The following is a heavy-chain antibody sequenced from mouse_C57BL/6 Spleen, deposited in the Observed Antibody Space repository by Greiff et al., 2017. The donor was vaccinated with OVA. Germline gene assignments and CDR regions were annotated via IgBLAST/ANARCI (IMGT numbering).Heavy chain of an antibody. V-gene: IGHV1-61*01. CDR3: AREKDYGSSPYFDY. D-gene: IGHD1-1*01. Sequence: VKLQQPGAELVRPGSSVKLSCKASGYTFTSYWMDWVKQRPGQGLEWIGNIYPSDSETHYNQKFKDKATLTVDKSSSTAYMQLSSLTSEDSAVYYCAREKDYGSSPYFDYWGQGTTLTVSS. CDR2: IYPSDSET. J-gene: IGHJ2*01. CDR1: GYTFTSYW.